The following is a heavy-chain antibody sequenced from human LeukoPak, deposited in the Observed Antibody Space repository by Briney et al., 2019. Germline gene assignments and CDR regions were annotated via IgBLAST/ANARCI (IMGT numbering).Heavy chain of an antibody. Sequence: PSETLSLTCTVSGGSINNYYWSWIRQPPGKGLEWIGYIYYSGSTNYNPSLKSRVTISLDTSKNQFSLKLSSVTAADTAVYYCARDLMVPWGQGTLVAVSS. V-gene: IGHV4-59*01. D-gene: IGHD2-8*01. CDR2: IYYSGST. CDR3: ARDLMVP. CDR1: GGSINNYY. J-gene: IGHJ5*02.